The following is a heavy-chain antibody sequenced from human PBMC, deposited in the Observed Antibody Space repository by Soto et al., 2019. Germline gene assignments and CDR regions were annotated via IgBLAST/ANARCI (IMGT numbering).Heavy chain of an antibody. J-gene: IGHJ4*02. CDR2: MNQDGSEK. Sequence: EVPLVEFGGGLVQPGGSLRLSCAVSGFTFNRYWMTWVRQAPGKGLEWVANMNQDGSEKYYVDSVKGRFTISRDNAKNSLYLQMSSLRVEDTAVYYCAGAGELWFGESYFDYGGQGTLVTVSS. D-gene: IGHD3-10*01. V-gene: IGHV3-7*04. CDR3: AGAGELWFGESYFDY. CDR1: GFTFNRYW.